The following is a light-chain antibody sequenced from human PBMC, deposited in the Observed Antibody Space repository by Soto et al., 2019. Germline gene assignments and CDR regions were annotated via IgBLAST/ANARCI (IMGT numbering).Light chain of an antibody. J-gene: IGLJ3*02. CDR3: QTWGTDTGV. CDR2: LNSDGSH. CDR1: SGHSSYA. V-gene: IGLV4-69*01. Sequence: QLVLTQSPSASASLGASVKLTCTLSSGHSSYAIAWHQQQPAKGPRYLMKLNSDGSHSKGDGIPDRFSGSSSGAERYLSISSLQSEDEADYYCQTWGTDTGVFGGGTKLTVL.